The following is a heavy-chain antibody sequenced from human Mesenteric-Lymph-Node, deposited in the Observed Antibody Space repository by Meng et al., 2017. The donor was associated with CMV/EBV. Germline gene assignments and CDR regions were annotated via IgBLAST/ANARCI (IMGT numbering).Heavy chain of an antibody. D-gene: IGHD6-25*01. J-gene: IGHJ4*02. CDR2: IYSGGSST. V-gene: IGHV3-23*03. CDR3: ARLKSHAGSDY. Sequence: GGSLRLSCAASGFTFSSYAMSWVRQAPGKGLEWVSVIYSGGSSTYYADSVKGRFTISRDNSKNTLYLQMNSLRAEDTAVYYCARLKSHAGSDYWGQGTLVTVSS. CDR1: GFTFSSYA.